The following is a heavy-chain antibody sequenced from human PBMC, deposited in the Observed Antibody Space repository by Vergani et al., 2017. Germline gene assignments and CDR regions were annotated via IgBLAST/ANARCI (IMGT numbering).Heavy chain of an antibody. V-gene: IGHV1-18*01. D-gene: IGHD6-13*01. CDR1: CYTFNSYG. CDR3: ARDRDRYSSSWYFFYY. Sequence: QVQLVQSGAKVKKPGASVKVSCKASCYTFNSYGISWVRQAPGQGVEWMGWNRAYNGNTNNTQNLQGRVTITTETSTCTAYTDLMSVRSDDTDVYYCARDRDRYSSSWYFFYYWGQGTLVTVSS. J-gene: IGHJ4*02. CDR2: NRAYNGNT.